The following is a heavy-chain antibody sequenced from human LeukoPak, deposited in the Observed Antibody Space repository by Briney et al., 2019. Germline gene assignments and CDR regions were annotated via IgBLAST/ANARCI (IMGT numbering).Heavy chain of an antibody. D-gene: IGHD5-12*01. CDR1: GGSISSYY. Sequence: PSETLSLTCTVSGGSISSYYWSWIRQPPGKGLEWIGYIYYSGSTNYNPSLKSRVTMSVDTSKNQFSLKLSSVTAADTAVYYCARDGILATIDYWGQGTLVTVSS. J-gene: IGHJ4*02. CDR3: ARDGILATIDY. CDR2: IYYSGST. V-gene: IGHV4-59*12.